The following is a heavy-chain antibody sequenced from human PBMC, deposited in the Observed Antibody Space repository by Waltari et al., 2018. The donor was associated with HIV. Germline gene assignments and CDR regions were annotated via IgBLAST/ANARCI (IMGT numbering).Heavy chain of an antibody. Sequence: QVRLVQSGAEVKKPGASVKVSCKASGYTFSSYGISWVRQAPGQGLEWMGWMSAANGNTNYILNDEGRVHMTTDTSTSTAYMELRRLKSDDTAVYFCARVGGTVTTPFDCWGQGTLVIVSS. V-gene: IGHV1-18*01. D-gene: IGHD4-17*01. CDR2: MSAANGNT. CDR3: ARVGGTVTTPFDC. J-gene: IGHJ4*02. CDR1: GYTFSSYG.